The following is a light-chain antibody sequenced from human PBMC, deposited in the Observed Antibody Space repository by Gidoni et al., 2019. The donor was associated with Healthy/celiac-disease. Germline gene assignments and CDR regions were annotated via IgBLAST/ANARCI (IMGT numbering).Light chain of an antibody. V-gene: IGKV1-5*01. CDR2: DAS. CDR1: QSISSW. J-gene: IGKJ1*01. CDR3: QHYNIYSP. Sequence: DIKMTQSPSTRSASVVDRVTITCRASQSISSWLAWYQQKPGKATKLLIYDASSLERGVASRFSGSGAGTEFTLTISSLQHDDFASYYCQHYNIYSPFXQXTKVEIK.